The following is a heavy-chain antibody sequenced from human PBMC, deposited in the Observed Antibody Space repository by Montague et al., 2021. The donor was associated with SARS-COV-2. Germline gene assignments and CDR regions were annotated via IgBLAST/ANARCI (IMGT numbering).Heavy chain of an antibody. D-gene: IGHD3-9*01. CDR2: IYWNDDK. Sequence: ALVKPTQTLTLTCTFSGFSLSTSGVGVGWIRQPPGKALEWLALIYWNDDKRYSPSLKSRLTTTKDTSKNQVVLTMTNMDPVDTATYYCARSYYDILTGYYMAFDYWGQGTLVTVSS. CDR1: GFSLSTSGVG. J-gene: IGHJ4*02. V-gene: IGHV2-5*01. CDR3: ARSYYDILTGYYMAFDY.